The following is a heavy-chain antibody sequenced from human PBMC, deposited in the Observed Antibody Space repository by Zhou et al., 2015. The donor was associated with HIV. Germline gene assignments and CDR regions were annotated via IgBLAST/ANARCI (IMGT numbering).Heavy chain of an antibody. V-gene: IGHV3-21*02. J-gene: IGHJ3*02. Sequence: VRLVQSGGGVVQPGRSLRLSCVGSGFTFSSYSMNWVRQAPGKGLEWVSSISSSSSYIYYADSVKGRFTISRDNAKNSLYLQMNSLRAEDTAVYYCAREGYCSSTSCYREAFDIWGQGTMVTVSS. D-gene: IGHD2-2*02. CDR3: AREGYCSSTSCYREAFDI. CDR1: GFTFSSYS. CDR2: ISSSSSYI.